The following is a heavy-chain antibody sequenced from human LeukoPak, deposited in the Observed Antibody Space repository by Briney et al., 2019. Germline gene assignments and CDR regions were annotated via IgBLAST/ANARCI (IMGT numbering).Heavy chain of an antibody. J-gene: IGHJ3*02. CDR1: GFPFHNYG. CDR3: ARDDALGDNALDI. D-gene: IGHD3-16*01. CDR2: ILNDGSQE. Sequence: PLRSLILSCASPGFPFHNYGMQRVRHAPGKGLEWVAVILNDGSQEKYADSVKGRFTISRDNSKNTLFLQMNSLRAEDTAVYYCARDDALGDNALDIWGQGTMVTVSS. V-gene: IGHV3-33*01.